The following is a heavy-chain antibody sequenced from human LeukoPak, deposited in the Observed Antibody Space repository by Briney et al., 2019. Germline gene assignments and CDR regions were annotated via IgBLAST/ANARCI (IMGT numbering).Heavy chain of an antibody. D-gene: IGHD2-8*01. CDR1: GYTFTGYY. CDR3: ARDLVLMVYAMSNPPGY. Sequence: ASVKVSCKASGYTFTGYYMHWVRQAPGQGLEWMVWINPNSGGTNYAQKFQGRVTMTRDTSISTAYMELSRLRSDDTAVYYCARDLVLMVYAMSNPPGYWGQGTLVTVSS. J-gene: IGHJ4*02. CDR2: INPNSGGT. V-gene: IGHV1-2*02.